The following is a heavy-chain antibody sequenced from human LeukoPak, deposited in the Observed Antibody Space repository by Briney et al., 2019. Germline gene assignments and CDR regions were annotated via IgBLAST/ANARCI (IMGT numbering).Heavy chain of an antibody. CDR2: IYYSGST. D-gene: IGHD3-10*01. CDR1: GGSISTYY. CDR3: ARAGFYYASEHDY. Sequence: PSETLSLTCTVSGGSISTYYWSWIRQPPGKGLEWIGYIYYSGSTNYNPSLKSRVTISVDTSKNQFSLKLSSVTAADTAVYYCARAGFYYASEHDYWGQGTLVTVSS. J-gene: IGHJ4*02. V-gene: IGHV4-59*01.